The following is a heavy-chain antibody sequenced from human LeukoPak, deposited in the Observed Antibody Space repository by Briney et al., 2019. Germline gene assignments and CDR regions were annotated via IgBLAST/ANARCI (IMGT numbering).Heavy chain of an antibody. V-gene: IGHV4-59*01. Sequence: PSETLSLTCTVSGGSISSYYWSWIRQPPGKGLEWIGYIYYSGSTYYNPSLKSRVTISVDTSKNQFSLKLSSVTAADTAVYYCARAMVSEFDYWGQGTLVTVSS. D-gene: IGHD3-10*01. CDR3: ARAMVSEFDY. CDR2: IYYSGST. CDR1: GGSISSYY. J-gene: IGHJ4*02.